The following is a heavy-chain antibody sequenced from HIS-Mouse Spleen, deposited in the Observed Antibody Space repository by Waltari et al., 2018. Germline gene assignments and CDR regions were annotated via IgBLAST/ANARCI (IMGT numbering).Heavy chain of an antibody. CDR1: GFTFSNAW. V-gene: IGHV3-15*01. J-gene: IGHJ3*02. Sequence: EVQLVESGGGLVKPGGSLRLSCAASGFTFSNAWMSWVRQAPGKGLEWVGRIKSKTDGGTKDYAAPVKGRFTISRDDSKNTLYLQMNSLKTEDTAVYYCTTDPGITIVGVVIISHDAFDIWGQGTMVTVSS. D-gene: IGHD3-3*01. CDR2: IKSKTDGGTK. CDR3: TTDPGITIVGVVIISHDAFDI.